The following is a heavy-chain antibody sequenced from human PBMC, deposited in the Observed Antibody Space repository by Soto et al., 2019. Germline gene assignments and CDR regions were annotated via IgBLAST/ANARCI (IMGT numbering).Heavy chain of an antibody. CDR3: VRFGGAAAGPGDY. J-gene: IGHJ4*02. Sequence: GSLRLSCVAPEFTFSTYEMNWVRQAPGKGLEWVSYISSSGTTIYYTDSVKGRFTISRDNAKKSLYLQMNSLRAEDTAVYYCVRFGGAAAGPGDYWGQGTLVTVSS. CDR1: EFTFSTYE. D-gene: IGHD6-13*01. V-gene: IGHV3-48*03. CDR2: ISSSGTTI.